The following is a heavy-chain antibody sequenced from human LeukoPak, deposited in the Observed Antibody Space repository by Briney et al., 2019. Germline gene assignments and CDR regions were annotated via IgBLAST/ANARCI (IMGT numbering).Heavy chain of an antibody. D-gene: IGHD6-19*01. CDR3: ARGGTPGYSSGRIDY. CDR1: GFTVSSNY. Sequence: GGSLRLSCVASGFTVSSNYMSWVRQAPGKGLEWVSVIYSAGNTYYADSVKGRFTISRHNSENTLYLHMNSLRVGDTAVYFCARGGTPGYSSGRIDYWGQGTLVTVSS. J-gene: IGHJ4*02. CDR2: IYSAGNT. V-gene: IGHV3-53*04.